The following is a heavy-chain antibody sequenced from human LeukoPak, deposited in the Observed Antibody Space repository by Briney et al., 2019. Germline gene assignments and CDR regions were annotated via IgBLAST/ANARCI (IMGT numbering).Heavy chain of an antibody. CDR2: ISGDGGST. CDR3: AKDIAVTKGFAGSGFFDY. CDR1: GFTFDDYA. J-gene: IGHJ4*02. Sequence: GGSLRLSCAASGFTFDDYAMRWVRQAPGKGLEWVSLISGDGGSTYYADSVKGRFTISRDNSKNSLYLQMNSLRTEDTALYYCAKDIAVTKGFAGSGFFDYWGQGTLVTVSS. V-gene: IGHV3-43*02. D-gene: IGHD4-17*01.